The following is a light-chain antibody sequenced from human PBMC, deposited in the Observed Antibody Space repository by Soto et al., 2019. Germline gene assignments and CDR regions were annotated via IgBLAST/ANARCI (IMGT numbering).Light chain of an antibody. V-gene: IGLV1-40*01. Sequence: QSVLTQPPSVSGAPGQRVTISCTGSSSNIGAGYDVHWYQQLPGTAPKLLIYGNSNRPSGVPDRFSGSKSGTSASLAITGLQAEDEADYYCQSYDSSLSAYFGTGTQSPS. CDR3: QSYDSSLSAY. J-gene: IGLJ1*01. CDR2: GNS. CDR1: SSNIGAGYD.